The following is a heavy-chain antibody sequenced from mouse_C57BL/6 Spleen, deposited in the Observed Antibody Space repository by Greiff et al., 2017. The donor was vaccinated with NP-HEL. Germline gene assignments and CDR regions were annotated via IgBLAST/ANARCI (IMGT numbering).Heavy chain of an antibody. V-gene: IGHV1-26*01. CDR3: APYGNYFDY. CDR2: INPNNGGT. J-gene: IGHJ2*01. D-gene: IGHD2-10*02. CDR1: GYTFTDYY. Sequence: VQLQQSGPELVKPGASVKISCKASGYTFTDYYMNWVKQSHGKSLEWIGDINPNNGGTSYNQKFKGKATLTVDKSSSTAYMELRSLTSEDSAVYYCAPYGNYFDYWGKGTTLTVSS.